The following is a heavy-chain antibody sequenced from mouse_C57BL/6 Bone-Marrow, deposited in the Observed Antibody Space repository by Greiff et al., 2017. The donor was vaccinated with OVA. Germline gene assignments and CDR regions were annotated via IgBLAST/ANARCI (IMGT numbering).Heavy chain of an antibody. CDR2: IHPNSGST. D-gene: IGHD1-1*01. Sequence: QVQLQQPGAELVKPGASVKLSCKASGYTFTSYWMHWVKQRPGQGLEWIGMIHPNSGSTNYNEKFKSKATLTVDKSSSTAYMQLSSLTSEDSAVYYCARATVVAAYYWYFEVWGTGTTVTVSS. J-gene: IGHJ1*03. CDR3: ARATVVAAYYWYFEV. CDR1: GYTFTSYW. V-gene: IGHV1-64*01.